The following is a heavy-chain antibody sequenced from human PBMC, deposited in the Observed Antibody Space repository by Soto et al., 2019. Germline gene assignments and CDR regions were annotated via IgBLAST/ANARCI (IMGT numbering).Heavy chain of an antibody. CDR1: GFTFSVYD. Sequence: EVQLLESGGGLVQPGGSLRLSCAASGFTFSVYDMSWVRQAPGKGLEWVSVISGSGASTYYADSVKGRFTISRDNSKNTLYLQMNSLRAEDTAVYYCAKDRSQIAVAGNFDYWGQGTLVTVSS. J-gene: IGHJ4*02. V-gene: IGHV3-23*01. D-gene: IGHD6-19*01. CDR2: ISGSGAST. CDR3: AKDRSQIAVAGNFDY.